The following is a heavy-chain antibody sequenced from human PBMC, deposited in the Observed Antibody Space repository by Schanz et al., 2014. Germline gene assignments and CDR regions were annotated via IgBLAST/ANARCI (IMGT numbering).Heavy chain of an antibody. V-gene: IGHV1-18*04. CDR2: ISAYNGNM. CDR1: GYTFTAYY. D-gene: IGHD4-17*01. CDR3: ARVVRSDYLSELDF. J-gene: IGHJ4*02. Sequence: QVQLVQSGAEVKKPGASVKVSCKASGYTFTAYYMHWVRQAPGQGLEWMGWISAYNGNMNYAPKFQGRVTMTTDTSTSTAYMELRNLRSDDTAVYYCARVVRSDYLSELDFWGQGTQVIVSS.